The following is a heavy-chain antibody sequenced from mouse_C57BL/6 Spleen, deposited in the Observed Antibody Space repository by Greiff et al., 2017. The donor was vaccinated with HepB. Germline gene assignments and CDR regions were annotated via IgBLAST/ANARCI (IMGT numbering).Heavy chain of an antibody. CDR1: GYTFTSYW. Sequence: QVQLQQPGAELVMPGASVKLSCKASGYTFTSYWMHWVKQRPGQGLEWIGEIDPSDSYTNYNQKFKGKSTLTVDKSSSTSYMQLSSLTSEDSAVYYCAVPSDGHWYFDVWGTGTTVTVSS. V-gene: IGHV1-69*01. D-gene: IGHD3-1*01. J-gene: IGHJ1*03. CDR2: IDPSDSYT. CDR3: AVPSDGHWYFDV.